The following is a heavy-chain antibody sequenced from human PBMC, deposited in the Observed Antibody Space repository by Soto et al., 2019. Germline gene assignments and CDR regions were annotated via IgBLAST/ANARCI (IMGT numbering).Heavy chain of an antibody. CDR2: ISAYNGNT. CDR3: ASLRYSSGQEYFQH. V-gene: IGHV1-18*01. Sequence: QVQLVQSGAEVKKPGASVKVSCKASGYTFTSYGISWVRQAPGQGLEWMGWISAYNGNTNYAQKLPGRVTMTTDTSTSTAYMEMRSLRADDTAVYYCASLRYSSGQEYFQHWGQGTLVTVSS. J-gene: IGHJ1*01. D-gene: IGHD6-19*01. CDR1: GYTFTSYG.